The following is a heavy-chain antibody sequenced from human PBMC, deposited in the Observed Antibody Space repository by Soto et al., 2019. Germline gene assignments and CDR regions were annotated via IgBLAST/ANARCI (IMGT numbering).Heavy chain of an antibody. Sequence: GGSLRLSCAASGFTFSSYAMSWVRQAPGKGLEWVSAISGSGGSTYYADSVKGRFTISRDNSKNTLCLQMNSLRAEDTAVYYCALREMGCSGGSCYSLHYYYYYMDVWGKGTTVTVSS. CDR2: ISGSGGST. J-gene: IGHJ6*03. V-gene: IGHV3-23*01. CDR3: ALREMGCSGGSCYSLHYYYYYMDV. CDR1: GFTFSSYA. D-gene: IGHD2-15*01.